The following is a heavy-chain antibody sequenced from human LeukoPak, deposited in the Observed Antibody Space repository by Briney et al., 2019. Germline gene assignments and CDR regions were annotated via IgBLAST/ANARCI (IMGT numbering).Heavy chain of an antibody. D-gene: IGHD6-13*01. CDR2: IIPIFGTA. V-gene: IGHV1-69*06. Sequence: SVKVSCKASGGTFSSYAISWVRQAPGQGLEWMGGIIPIFGTANYAQKFQGRVTITADKSTSTAYMELSSLRSEDTAVYYCARESRRGGSSWQRLFDPWGQGTLVTVSS. J-gene: IGHJ5*02. CDR3: ARESRRGGSSWQRLFDP. CDR1: GGTFSSYA.